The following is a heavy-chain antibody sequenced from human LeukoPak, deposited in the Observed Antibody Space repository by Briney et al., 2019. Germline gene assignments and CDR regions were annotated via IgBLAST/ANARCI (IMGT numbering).Heavy chain of an antibody. CDR1: GGSISSSSYY. V-gene: IGHV4-39*01. CDR3: AVYCSGGSCYRFGAFDI. D-gene: IGHD2-15*01. J-gene: IGHJ3*02. CDR2: IYDSGST. Sequence: SSETLSLTCTVSGGSISSSSYYWGWIRQPPGKGLEWIGSIYDSGSTYYNPSLNSRVTISVDTSKHQFSLKLSSVTAADTGVYYCAVYCSGGSCYRFGAFDIWGQGTMVTVSS.